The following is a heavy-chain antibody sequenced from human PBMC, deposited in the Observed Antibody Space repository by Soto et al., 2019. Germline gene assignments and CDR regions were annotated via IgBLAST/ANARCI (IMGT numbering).Heavy chain of an antibody. V-gene: IGHV4-59*08. D-gene: IGHD4-4*01. J-gene: IGHJ4*02. Sequence: QVQLQESGPGLVKPSETLSLTCTVSGGSINSYCWSWIRQPPGKGLEWIAYIFDSGTANYNPSLKIRVTISVDTSKNQFSLKLTSVTAADTAVYYCARHRRTTVAKFYFDNWGQGALVTVSS. CDR1: GGSINSYC. CDR3: ARHRRTTVAKFYFDN. CDR2: IFDSGTA.